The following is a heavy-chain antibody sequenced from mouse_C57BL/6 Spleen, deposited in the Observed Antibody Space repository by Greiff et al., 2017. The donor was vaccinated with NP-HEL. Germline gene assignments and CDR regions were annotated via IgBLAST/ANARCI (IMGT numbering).Heavy chain of an antibody. D-gene: IGHD1-1*01. Sequence: DVMLVESGGGLVQPKGSLKLSCAASGFSFNTYAMNWVRQAPGKGLEWVARIRSKSNNYATYYADSVKDRFTISRDDSESMLYLQMNNLKTEDTAMYYCVRHPLTTVVATDWYFDVWGTGTTVTVSS. V-gene: IGHV10-1*01. CDR1: GFSFNTYA. CDR3: VRHPLTTVVATDWYFDV. J-gene: IGHJ1*03. CDR2: IRSKSNNYAT.